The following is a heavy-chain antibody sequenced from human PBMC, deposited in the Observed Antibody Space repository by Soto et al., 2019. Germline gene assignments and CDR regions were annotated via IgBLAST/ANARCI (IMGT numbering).Heavy chain of an antibody. CDR2: ISAYNGNT. CDR1: GYSFTNYG. V-gene: IGHV1-18*01. D-gene: IGHD6-19*01. Sequence: QDQLVQSGVEVKKPGASVKVSCKASGYSFTNYGITWVRQAPGQGFEWMGWISAYNGNTNYAQKFQGRVTMTTYASTRTAYLELRCLRSDDTAVYYCARDRGVAPPVAGNTHYYYYMDVWGKGTTVTVSS. CDR3: ARDRGVAPPVAGNTHYYYYMDV. J-gene: IGHJ6*03.